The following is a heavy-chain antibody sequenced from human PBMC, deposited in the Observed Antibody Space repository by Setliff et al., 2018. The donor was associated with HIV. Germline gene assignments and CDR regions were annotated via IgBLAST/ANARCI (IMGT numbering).Heavy chain of an antibody. Sequence: GGSLRLSCVASGFTFDDYAMHWVRQRPGKGLEWVSGITWKSGVLGYAASVKGRFTISRDNARSSLHLQMNSLATEDTALYFCVKGGALAGQFFYYMPVWGKGTTVTVSS. V-gene: IGHV3-9*01. CDR1: GFTFDDYA. J-gene: IGHJ6*04. CDR3: VKGGALAGQFFYYMPV. D-gene: IGHD6-19*01. CDR2: ITWKSGVL.